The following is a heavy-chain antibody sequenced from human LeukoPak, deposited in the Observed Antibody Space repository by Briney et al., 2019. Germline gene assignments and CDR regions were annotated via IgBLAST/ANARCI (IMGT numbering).Heavy chain of an antibody. V-gene: IGHV4-39*07. CDR3: ARRSYGDGKFDY. D-gene: IGHD4-17*01. J-gene: IGHJ4*02. CDR1: GGSISSSSYY. CDR2: IYYSGST. Sequence: PSETLSLTCTVSGGSISSSSYYWGWIRQPPGKGLEWIGSIYYSGSTYYNPSLKSRITISVDTSKNQFSLKLSSVTAADTAVYYCARRSYGDGKFDYWGQGTLVTVSS.